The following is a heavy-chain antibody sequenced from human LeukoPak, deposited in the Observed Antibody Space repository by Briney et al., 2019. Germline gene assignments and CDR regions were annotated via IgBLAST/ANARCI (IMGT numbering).Heavy chain of an antibody. J-gene: IGHJ4*02. V-gene: IGHV3-66*03. Sequence: GGSLRLSCAASGFIVRSNYMSWVRQAPGKGLEWVSVIYNSGSTYYADSVKGRFTISRDNSKNTLYLQMNSLRIEDTAVYYCTKDRSYGRSYFDYWGQGTLVTVAS. CDR3: TKDRSYGRSYFDY. D-gene: IGHD5-18*01. CDR2: IYNSGST. CDR1: GFIVRSNY.